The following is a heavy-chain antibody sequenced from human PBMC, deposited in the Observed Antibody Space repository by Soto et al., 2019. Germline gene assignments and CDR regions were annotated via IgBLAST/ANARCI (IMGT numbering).Heavy chain of an antibody. CDR3: ARGWGYFDSSGFPYLYAMDV. V-gene: IGHV3-7*01. J-gene: IGHJ6*02. Sequence: LRLSCAASGFTSSTYWMSWVRQAPGKGLEWVANIKEDGSEKYYVDSVEGRFTISRDNAKNSLYLQMTSLRAEDTALYYCARGWGYFDSSGFPYLYAMDVWGQGTTVTVSS. D-gene: IGHD3-22*01. CDR1: GFTSSTYW. CDR2: IKEDGSEK.